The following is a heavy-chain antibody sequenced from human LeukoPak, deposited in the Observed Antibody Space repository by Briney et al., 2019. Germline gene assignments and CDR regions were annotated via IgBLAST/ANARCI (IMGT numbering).Heavy chain of an antibody. CDR3: ARDQQWELDYFDY. V-gene: IGHV4-38-2*02. Sequence: PSETLSLTCTVSGYSISSGYYWGWIRQPPGKGLEWIGSIYHSGSTYYNPSLKSRVTISVDTSKNQFSLKLSSVTAADPAVYYCARDQQWELDYFDYWGQGTLVTVSS. J-gene: IGHJ4*02. CDR1: GYSISSGYY. D-gene: IGHD1-26*01. CDR2: IYHSGST.